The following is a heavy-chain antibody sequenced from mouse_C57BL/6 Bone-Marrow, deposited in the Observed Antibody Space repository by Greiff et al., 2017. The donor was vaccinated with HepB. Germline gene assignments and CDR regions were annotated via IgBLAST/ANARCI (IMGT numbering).Heavy chain of an antibody. CDR1: GYTFTSYW. D-gene: IGHD1-1*01. CDR2: IHPNSGST. Sequence: QVQLQQPGAELVKPGASVKLTCKASGYTFTSYWMHWVKQRPGQGLEWIGMIHPNSGSTNYNEKFKSKATLTVDKSSSTAYMQLSSLTSEDSAVYYCARYYYGSLDYWGQGTTLTVSS. CDR3: ARYYYGSLDY. V-gene: IGHV1-64*01. J-gene: IGHJ2*01.